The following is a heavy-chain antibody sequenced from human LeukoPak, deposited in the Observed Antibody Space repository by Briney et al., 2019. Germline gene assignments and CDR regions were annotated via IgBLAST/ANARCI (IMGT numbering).Heavy chain of an antibody. CDR2: IYYSGST. CDR3: ARHNGPRALFDY. J-gene: IGHJ4*02. V-gene: IGHV4-39*01. CDR1: GGSISSSSSY. D-gene: IGHD1-14*01. Sequence: PSETMSLTCTVYGGSISSSSSYWGWIRQPPGKGLEWSGSIYYSGSTYYTPSLKSPVSISVDTSNNQFSLKLSSVTAADTAAFYCARHNGPRALFDYWGQGPLVTVSS.